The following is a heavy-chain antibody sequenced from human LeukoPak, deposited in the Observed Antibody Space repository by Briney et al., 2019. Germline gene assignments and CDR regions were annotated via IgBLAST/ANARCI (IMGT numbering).Heavy chain of an antibody. V-gene: IGHV3-74*03. D-gene: IGHD4-11*01. CDR3: ARYRYYGMDV. CDR2: INSDGSST. CDR1: GITFSNYW. J-gene: IGHJ6*02. Sequence: GGPLRFSCAAPGITFSNYWMHWVRQAPGKGLVWVSRINSDGSSTMYADSVKGGFTTSKDNAKNTLYLQRTSLTAEDTAVYYCARYRYYGMDVWGQGTTVTVSS.